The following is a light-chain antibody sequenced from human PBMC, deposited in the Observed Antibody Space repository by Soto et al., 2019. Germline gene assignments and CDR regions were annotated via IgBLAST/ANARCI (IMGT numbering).Light chain of an antibody. CDR3: MQTLQAPRT. V-gene: IGKV2-28*01. CDR2: LGS. J-gene: IGKJ1*01. CDR1: QSLLHSNGYNF. Sequence: DIVMTQSPLSLPVTPGEPASISCRSSQSLLHSNGYNFLDWYLQKPGQSPQLLIYLGSNRASGVPARFRGSGSGTYFTLKISRVEAEDVGVYYYMQTLQAPRTFGQGTKVEIK.